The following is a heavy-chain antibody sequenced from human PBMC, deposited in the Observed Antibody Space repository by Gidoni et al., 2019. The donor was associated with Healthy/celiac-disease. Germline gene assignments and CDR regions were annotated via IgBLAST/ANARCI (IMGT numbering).Heavy chain of an antibody. J-gene: IGHJ4*02. CDR1: GFTFSDYY. D-gene: IGHD3-10*01. CDR2: ISSSSSYT. Sequence: QVQLVESGGGLVKPGGSLRLSCAASGFTFSDYYMSWIRQAPGKVLEGVSYISSSSSYTNDADSVKGRFNISRDNAKNSLYLQMNSLRAEDTAVYYCARDPDYYGSGSYAGNPMPYFDYWGQGTLVTVSS. V-gene: IGHV3-11*06. CDR3: ARDPDYYGSGSYAGNPMPYFDY.